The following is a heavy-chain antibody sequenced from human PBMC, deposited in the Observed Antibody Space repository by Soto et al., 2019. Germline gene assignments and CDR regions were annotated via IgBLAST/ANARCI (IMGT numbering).Heavy chain of an antibody. CDR3: ARERRAPANYGMDV. V-gene: IGHV1-18*01. CDR2: ISAYNGNT. Sequence: ASVKVSCKASGYTFTSYGISWVRQAPGQGLEWMGWISAYNGNTNYAQKLQGRVTMTTDTSPSTAYMELRSLGSDDTAVYYCARERRAPANYGMDVWGQGTTVTVSS. CDR1: GYTFTSYG. D-gene: IGHD6-25*01. J-gene: IGHJ6*02.